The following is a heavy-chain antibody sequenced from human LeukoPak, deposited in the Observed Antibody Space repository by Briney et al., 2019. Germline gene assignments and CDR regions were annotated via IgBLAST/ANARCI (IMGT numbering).Heavy chain of an antibody. CDR2: IRYDGSNK. V-gene: IGHV3-30*02. CDR1: GFTFSSYG. CDR3: AKDRTALLYTQYIAALDY. D-gene: IGHD6-13*01. J-gene: IGHJ4*02. Sequence: PGKSLRLSCAASGFTFSSYGLHWVRQAPGKGLEWVAFIRYDGSNKYYADSVKGRFTISRDNSKNTLYLQMNSLRAEDTAVYYCAKDRTALLYTQYIAALDYWGQGTLVTVSS.